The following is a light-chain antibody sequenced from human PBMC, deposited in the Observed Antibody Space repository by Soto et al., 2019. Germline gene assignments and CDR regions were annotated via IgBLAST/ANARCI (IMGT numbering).Light chain of an antibody. CDR3: QTFDSSLTISWV. V-gene: IGLV1-40*01. CDR1: ISNIGRGYD. Sequence: QSALTQPPSVSGAPGQRVTISCTGSISNIGRGYDVHWYQQLPGSAPRLLLSGDSNRPSGVPDRFSGSRSGTSAFLAITGLQAEDEGDYYCQTFDSSLTISWVFGGGTKVTVL. CDR2: GDS. J-gene: IGLJ3*02.